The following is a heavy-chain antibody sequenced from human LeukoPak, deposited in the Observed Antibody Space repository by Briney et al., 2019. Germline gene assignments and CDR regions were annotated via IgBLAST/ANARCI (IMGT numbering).Heavy chain of an antibody. V-gene: IGHV3-23*01. CDR2: ISGSGGST. D-gene: IGHD3-22*01. CDR1: GFTFNSYA. J-gene: IGHJ1*01. CDR3: AKGITMIVVVTEYFQH. Sequence: GGSLRLSCAGSGFTFNSYAMSWVRQTPGKGLEWASGISGSGGSTYYADSVTGRFTISRDNSKNTLYLQMDSLRAEDTAVYYCAKGITMIVVVTEYFQHWGQGTLVTVSS.